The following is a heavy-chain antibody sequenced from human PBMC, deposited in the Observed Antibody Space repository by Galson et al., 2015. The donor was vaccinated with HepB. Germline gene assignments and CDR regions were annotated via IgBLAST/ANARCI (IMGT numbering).Heavy chain of an antibody. Sequence: SLRLSCAASGFTFSSYGMHWVRQAPGKGLEWVAFIRYDGSNKYYADSVKGRFTISRDNSKNTLYLQMNSLRAEDTAVYYCAKENPPDDGDYGGNPDYWGQGTLVTVSS. CDR2: IRYDGSNK. J-gene: IGHJ4*02. D-gene: IGHD4-23*01. V-gene: IGHV3-30*02. CDR1: GFTFSSYG. CDR3: AKENPPDDGDYGGNPDY.